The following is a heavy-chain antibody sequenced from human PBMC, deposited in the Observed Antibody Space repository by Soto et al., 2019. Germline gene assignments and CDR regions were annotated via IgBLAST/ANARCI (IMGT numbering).Heavy chain of an antibody. CDR2: ISPNPGSK. Sequence: QVQLVQSGAEVREPGASVKVSCKASGYSFTTYYIHWVRQAPGQGLEWMGVISPNPGSKSYAQRFQDRVTMTRDTTTSTVYMELSSPRSEDTAIYYCARSRVGYCSGCTCYLNAFDVWGQGTMVTVSS. V-gene: IGHV1-46*01. CDR1: GYSFTTYY. J-gene: IGHJ3*01. CDR3: ARSRVGYCSGCTCYLNAFDV. D-gene: IGHD2-15*01.